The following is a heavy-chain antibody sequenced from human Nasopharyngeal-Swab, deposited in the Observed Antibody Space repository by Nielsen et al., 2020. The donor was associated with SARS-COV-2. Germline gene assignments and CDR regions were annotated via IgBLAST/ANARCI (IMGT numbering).Heavy chain of an antibody. CDR2: IYYSGST. D-gene: IGHD4-23*01. J-gene: IGHJ4*02. V-gene: IGHV4-39*07. Sequence: SATLPRTCTVSGGSISSSSYYWGWIRQPPGKGLEWIGSIYYSGSTYYKPSLKSRVTISVDTSKNQFSLKLRSVTAADTAVYYCARVGFATVVTRPDYWGQGTPVTVSS. CDR1: GGSISSSSYY. CDR3: ARVGFATVVTRPDY.